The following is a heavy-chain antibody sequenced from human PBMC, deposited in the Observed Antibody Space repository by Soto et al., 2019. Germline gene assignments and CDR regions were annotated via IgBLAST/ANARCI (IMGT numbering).Heavy chain of an antibody. V-gene: IGHV1-69*02. CDR3: ASQSLYCSGGSCSFDY. CDR1: GGTFSSYT. Sequence: QVQLVQSGAEVKKPGSSVKVSCKASGGTFSSYTISWVRQAPGQGLEWMGRIIPILGIANYAQKFQGRVTITADKSTSTAYTELSSLRSEDTAVYYCASQSLYCSGGSCSFDYWGQGTLVTVSS. J-gene: IGHJ4*02. D-gene: IGHD2-15*01. CDR2: IIPILGIA.